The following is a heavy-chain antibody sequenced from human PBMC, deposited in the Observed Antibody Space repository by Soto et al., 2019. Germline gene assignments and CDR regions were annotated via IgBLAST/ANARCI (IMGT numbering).Heavy chain of an antibody. CDR1: GGSISSGGYY. D-gene: IGHD3-22*01. CDR2: IHYSGST. J-gene: IGHJ4*02. Sequence: QVQLQESGPGLVKPSQTLSLTCTVSGGSISSGGYYWSWVRQHPGKGLEWIGYIHYSGSTYYNPSLKSRIIISVDTSKKQFSLNLSSVTAADTAVYYCASGMIVVARQPLTYWGQGTLVTVSS. V-gene: IGHV4-31*03. CDR3: ASGMIVVARQPLTY.